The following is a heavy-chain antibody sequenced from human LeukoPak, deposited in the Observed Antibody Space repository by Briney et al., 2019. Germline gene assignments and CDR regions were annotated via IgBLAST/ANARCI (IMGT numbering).Heavy chain of an antibody. CDR3: ARGMSSWYRDDGEVGNWFDP. CDR2: INHSGST. Sequence: SETLSLTCAVYGGSFSGYCWSWIRQPPGKGLEWIGEINHSGSTNYNPSLKSRVTISVDTSKNQFSLKLSSVTAADTAVYYCARGMSSWYRDDGEVGNWFDPWGQGTLVTVSS. D-gene: IGHD6-13*01. V-gene: IGHV4-34*01. J-gene: IGHJ5*02. CDR1: GGSFSGYC.